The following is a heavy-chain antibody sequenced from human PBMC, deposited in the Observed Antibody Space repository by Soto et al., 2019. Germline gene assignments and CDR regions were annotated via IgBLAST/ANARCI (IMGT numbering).Heavy chain of an antibody. CDR3: ARAMDAAMASKDNWFDP. J-gene: IGHJ5*02. CDR1: GFTFRSYN. Sequence: GGSLRLSCAASGFTFRSYNMHWVRQAPGKGLEWVAVISYDENNRYYTESVKGRFTISRDNSKNTLYLQVYSLRAEDTAVYYCARAMDAAMASKDNWFDPWGQGTLVTVSS. D-gene: IGHD5-18*01. V-gene: IGHV3-30-3*01. CDR2: ISYDENNR.